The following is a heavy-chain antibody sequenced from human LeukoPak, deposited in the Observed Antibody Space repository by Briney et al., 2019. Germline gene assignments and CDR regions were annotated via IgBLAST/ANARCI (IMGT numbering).Heavy chain of an antibody. CDR3: ARGYSSGWYQDAFDI. J-gene: IGHJ3*02. CDR1: GGSISSSGSSY. CDR2: IYTSGST. V-gene: IGHV4-61*02. Sequence: PSETLSLTCTVSGGSISSSGSSYRSWIRQPAGKGLEWIGRIYTSGSTSYNPSLKRRVTISVDTSKNQFALKLSSVTAADTAVYYCARGYSSGWYQDAFDIWGQGTMVTVSS. D-gene: IGHD6-19*01.